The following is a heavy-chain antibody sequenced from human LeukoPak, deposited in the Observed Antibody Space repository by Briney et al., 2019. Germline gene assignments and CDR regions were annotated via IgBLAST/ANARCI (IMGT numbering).Heavy chain of an antibody. Sequence: GGSLRLSCAASGFTFSSYAMSWVRQAPGEGREWVSAISGSGSSTYYEDSVKGRFNISRDNYKNTLYLQMNSLRAEDTAVYYCAKDRIVVVPAPNWFDPWGQGTLVTVSS. J-gene: IGHJ5*02. CDR3: AKDRIVVVPAPNWFDP. V-gene: IGHV3-23*01. CDR2: ISGSGSST. CDR1: GFTFSSYA. D-gene: IGHD2-2*01.